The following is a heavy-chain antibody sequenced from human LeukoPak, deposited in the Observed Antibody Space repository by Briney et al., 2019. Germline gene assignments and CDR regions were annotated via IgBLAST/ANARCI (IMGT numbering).Heavy chain of an antibody. CDR2: IYYSGSA. V-gene: IGHV4-39*07. D-gene: IGHD3-22*01. J-gene: IGHJ4*02. CDR3: ARENPSGYYNRPIDY. Sequence: ASETLSLTCTVSGGSINNSSYYWGWIRQPPGKGLEWIGSIYYSGSAYYNPSLKSRVTMSVDTSKNQFSLKLSSVTAADAAIYYCARENPSGYYNRPIDYWGQGTLVTVSS. CDR1: GGSINNSSYY.